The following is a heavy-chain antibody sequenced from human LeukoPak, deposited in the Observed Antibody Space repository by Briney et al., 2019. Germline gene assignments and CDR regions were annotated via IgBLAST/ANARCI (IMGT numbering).Heavy chain of an antibody. CDR2: IIPIFGTA. Sequence: GASVKVSCTASGGTFSSYAISWVRQAPGQGLEWMGGIIPIFGTANYAQKFQGRVMITADESTSTAYMELSSLRSEDTAVYYCARGRDNVAVPAAIYYYYGMDVWGQGTTVTVSS. V-gene: IGHV1-69*13. D-gene: IGHD2-2*01. CDR1: GGTFSSYA. J-gene: IGHJ6*02. CDR3: ARGRDNVAVPAAIYYYYGMDV.